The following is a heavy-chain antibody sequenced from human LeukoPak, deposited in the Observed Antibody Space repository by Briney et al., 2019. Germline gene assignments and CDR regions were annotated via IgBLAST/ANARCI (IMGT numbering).Heavy chain of an antibody. V-gene: IGHV4-39*01. J-gene: IGHJ4*02. CDR2: IYYSGST. CDR1: GGSISSSSYY. D-gene: IGHD2-15*01. Sequence: PSETLSLTCTVSGGSISSSSYYWGWIRQPPGKGLEWIGSIYYSGSTYYNPSLKSRVTISVDTSKNQFSLKLSSVTAADTAVYYCAHTPCSGGSCYVYWSQGTLVTVSS. CDR3: AHTPCSGGSCYVY.